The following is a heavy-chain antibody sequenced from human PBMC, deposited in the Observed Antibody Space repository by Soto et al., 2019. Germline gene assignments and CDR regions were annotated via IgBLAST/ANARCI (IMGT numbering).Heavy chain of an antibody. J-gene: IGHJ4*02. Sequence: QVQLVQSWAEVKKPGSSVKVSCKASGGTFSSYTISWVRQAPGQGLEWMGRIIPILGIANYAQKFQGRVTITADKSASTAYMELSRLRSEDTAVYYCARNTGIVGATPDYWGQGTLVTVSS. D-gene: IGHD1-26*01. CDR1: GGTFSSYT. V-gene: IGHV1-69*02. CDR2: IIPILGIA. CDR3: ARNTGIVGATPDY.